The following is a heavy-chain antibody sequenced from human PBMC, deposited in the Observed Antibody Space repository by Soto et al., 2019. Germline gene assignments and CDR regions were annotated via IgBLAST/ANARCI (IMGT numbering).Heavy chain of an antibody. J-gene: IGHJ5*02. V-gene: IGHV3-7*01. CDR3: ASRIGVVLSRFDP. CDR1: GFTFSSYW. D-gene: IGHD2-21*01. Sequence: EVQLVESGGGLVQPGGSLRLSCAASGFTFSSYWMSWVRQAPGKGLEWVANIKQDGSEKYYVDSVKGRFTISRDNAKNSLYLQMNSLRAEDTAVYYCASRIGVVLSRFDPWGQGTLVTVSS. CDR2: IKQDGSEK.